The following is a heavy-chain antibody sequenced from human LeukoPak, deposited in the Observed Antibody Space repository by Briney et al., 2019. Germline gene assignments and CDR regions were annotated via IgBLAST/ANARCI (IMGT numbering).Heavy chain of an antibody. CDR1: GFTFSSYS. Sequence: PGGSLRLSCAASGFTFSSYSMNWVRQAPGKGLEWVSSISSSSSYIYYADSVKGRFTISRDNAKNTLYLQMNSLRAEDTAVYYCAKVRSRGFDAFDIWGQGTMVTV. D-gene: IGHD5-12*01. CDR3: AKVRSRGFDAFDI. J-gene: IGHJ3*02. V-gene: IGHV3-21*01. CDR2: ISSSSSYI.